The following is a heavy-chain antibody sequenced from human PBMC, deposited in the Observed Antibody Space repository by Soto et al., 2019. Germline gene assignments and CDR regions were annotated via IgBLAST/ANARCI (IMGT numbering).Heavy chain of an antibody. CDR1: GFTFSSYE. Sequence: GGSLRLSCAASGFTFSSYEMNWVRQAPGKGLEWVSYISSSGSTIYYADSVKGRFTISRDNAKNSLYLQMNSLRAEDTAVYYCASDRSLYGSLFDYWGQGTLVTVSS. J-gene: IGHJ4*02. D-gene: IGHD4-17*01. CDR2: ISSSGSTI. CDR3: ASDRSLYGSLFDY. V-gene: IGHV3-48*03.